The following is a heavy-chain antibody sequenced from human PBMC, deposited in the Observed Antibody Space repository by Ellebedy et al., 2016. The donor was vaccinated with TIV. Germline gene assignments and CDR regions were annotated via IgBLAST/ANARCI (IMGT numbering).Heavy chain of an antibody. CDR2: INTYNGNT. J-gene: IGHJ3*01. CDR1: GYTLFYYG. D-gene: IGHD5-24*01. V-gene: IGHV1-18*04. CDR3: ARERAFATKMEIIPDAFDV. Sequence: ASVKVSCXASGYTLFYYGINWVRQAPGQGLEWMGWINTYNGNTDYAQKFQGRVTITADGSTSTVYMELSSLRSGDTAVYYCARERAFATKMEIIPDAFDVWGQGTMVTVSS.